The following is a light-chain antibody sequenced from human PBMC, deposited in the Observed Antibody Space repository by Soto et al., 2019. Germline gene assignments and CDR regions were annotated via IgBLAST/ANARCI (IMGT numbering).Light chain of an antibody. CDR3: QQCDNLPLT. CDR1: QDISNY. Sequence: DLQMTQSPSSLSASVGDRVTITCQASQDISNYLNWYQQKPGKAPKLLIYDASNLETGVPSRFSGSGSGTDFTFTISSLQPEDIATYYCQQCDNLPLTFGGGTKVEIK. J-gene: IGKJ4*01. CDR2: DAS. V-gene: IGKV1-33*01.